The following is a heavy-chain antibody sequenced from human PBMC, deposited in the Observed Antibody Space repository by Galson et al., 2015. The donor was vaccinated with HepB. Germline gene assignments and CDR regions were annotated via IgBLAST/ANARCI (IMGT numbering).Heavy chain of an antibody. Sequence: QSGAEVKKPGESLKISCKGSGYSFTSYWIGWVRQMPGKGLEWMGIIYPGDSDTRYSPSFQGQVTISADKSISTAYLQWSSLKASDTAMYYCARNRGGYPYGDYEVYYYYYGMDVWGQGTTVTVSS. CDR2: IYPGDSDT. D-gene: IGHD4-17*01. J-gene: IGHJ6*02. CDR1: GYSFTSYW. V-gene: IGHV5-51*01. CDR3: ARNRGGYPYGDYEVYYYYYGMDV.